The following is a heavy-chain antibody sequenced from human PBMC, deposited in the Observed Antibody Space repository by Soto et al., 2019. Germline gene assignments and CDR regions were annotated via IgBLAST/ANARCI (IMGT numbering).Heavy chain of an antibody. CDR2: IYYSGST. D-gene: IGHD5-18*01. CDR3: ARRGYRYGFPSKNFDC. V-gene: IGHV4-59*01. J-gene: IGHJ4*02. Sequence: ETLSLTCTVSGGSISSYYWSWIRQPPGKGLEWIGYIYYSGSTNYNPSLKSRVTISVDTSKNQFSLKLSSVTAADKAVYYCARRGYRYGFPSKNFDCWGQGTLVTVSS. CDR1: GGSISSYY.